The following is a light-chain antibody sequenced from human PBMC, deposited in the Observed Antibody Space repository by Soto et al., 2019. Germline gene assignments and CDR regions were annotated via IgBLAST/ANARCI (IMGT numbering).Light chain of an antibody. CDR2: DAS. CDR3: QQYDNLPPYT. V-gene: IGKV1-33*01. J-gene: IGKJ2*01. Sequence: DIQMTQSPSSLSASVGDRVTITGQASQDISNYLNWYQQKPGKAPKLLIYDASTLETRVPSRFSGSGSGTDYTCTISSLQPADIATYYCQQYDNLPPYTFGQGTKLEIK. CDR1: QDISNY.